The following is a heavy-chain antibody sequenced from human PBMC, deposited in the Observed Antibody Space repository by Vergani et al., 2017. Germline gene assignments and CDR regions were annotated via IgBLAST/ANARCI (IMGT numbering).Heavy chain of an antibody. CDR3: ATWDGDYYFDY. D-gene: IGHD4-17*01. CDR2: INHSGST. CDR1: GGSFSGYY. J-gene: IGHJ4*02. V-gene: IGHV4-34*01. Sequence: QVQLQQWGAGLLKPSETLSLTCAVYGGSFSGYYWSWIRQPPGKGLEWIGEINHSGSTNYNPSLKSRVTISVDTSKNQFSLKLSSVTAADTAVYYCATWDGDYYFDYWGQGTLVTVSS.